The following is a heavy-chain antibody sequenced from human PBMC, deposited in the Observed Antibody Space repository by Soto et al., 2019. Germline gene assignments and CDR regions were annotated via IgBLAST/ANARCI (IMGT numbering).Heavy chain of an antibody. CDR3: ARAIGYSYGYSNYFDY. CDR2: IYYSGST. J-gene: IGHJ4*02. Sequence: SETLSLTCTVSGGSISSYYWSWIRQPPGKGLEWIGYIYYSGSTNYNPSLKSRVTISVDTSKNQISLKLSSVTAADTAVYYCARAIGYSYGYSNYFDYWGQGTLVTVSS. V-gene: IGHV4-59*01. D-gene: IGHD5-18*01. CDR1: GGSISSYY.